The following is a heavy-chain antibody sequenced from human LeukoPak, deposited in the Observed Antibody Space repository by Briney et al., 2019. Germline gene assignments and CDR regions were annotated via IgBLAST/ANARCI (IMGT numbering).Heavy chain of an antibody. Sequence: PSETLSLTCTVSGGSISSYYWSWIRQPAGKGLEWIGSIYYSGSTYYNPSLKSRVTISVDTSKNQFSLKLSSVTAADTALYYCARAYSSSWYWNWFDPWGQGTLVTVSS. CDR1: GGSISSYY. V-gene: IGHV4-4*07. CDR2: IYYSGST. J-gene: IGHJ5*02. D-gene: IGHD6-13*01. CDR3: ARAYSSSWYWNWFDP.